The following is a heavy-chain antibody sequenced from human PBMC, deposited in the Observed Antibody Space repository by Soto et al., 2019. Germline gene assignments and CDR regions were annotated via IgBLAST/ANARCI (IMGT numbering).Heavy chain of an antibody. Sequence: GGSLRLSCAASGFTVSSNYMSWVRQAPGKGLEWVSVIYSGGSTYYADSVKGRFTISRDNSKNTLYLQMNSLRADDTDVYYCAREDYGDYYFDYWGQGTLVTVSS. CDR3: AREDYGDYYFDY. CDR2: IYSGGST. V-gene: IGHV3-66*02. D-gene: IGHD4-17*01. CDR1: GFTVSSNY. J-gene: IGHJ4*02.